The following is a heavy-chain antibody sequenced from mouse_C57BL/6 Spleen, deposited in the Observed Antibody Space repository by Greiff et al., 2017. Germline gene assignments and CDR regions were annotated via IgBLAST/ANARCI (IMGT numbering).Heavy chain of an antibody. Sequence: VKLMESGPELVKPGASVKISCKASGYTFTDYYINWVKQRPGQGLEWIGWIFPGSGSTYYNEKFKGKATLTVDKSSSTAYMLLSSLTSEDSAVYFCARGDYSNHWYFDVWGTGTTVTVSS. V-gene: IGHV1-75*01. CDR2: IFPGSGST. D-gene: IGHD2-5*01. J-gene: IGHJ1*03. CDR1: GYTFTDYY. CDR3: ARGDYSNHWYFDV.